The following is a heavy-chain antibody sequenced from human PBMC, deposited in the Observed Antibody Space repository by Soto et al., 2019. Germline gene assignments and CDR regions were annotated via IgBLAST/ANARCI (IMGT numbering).Heavy chain of an antibody. CDR3: TTVGCSSTSCYVYYYYYGMDV. CDR1: GFTFSNAW. J-gene: IGHJ6*02. V-gene: IGHV3-15*01. CDR2: IKSKTDGGTT. D-gene: IGHD2-2*01. Sequence: PGGSLRLSCAASGFTFSNAWMSWVRQAPGKGLEWVGRIKSKTDGGTTDYAAPVKGRFTISRDDSKNTLYLQMNSLKTEDTAVYYCTTVGCSSTSCYVYYYYYGMDVWGQGTTVTVS.